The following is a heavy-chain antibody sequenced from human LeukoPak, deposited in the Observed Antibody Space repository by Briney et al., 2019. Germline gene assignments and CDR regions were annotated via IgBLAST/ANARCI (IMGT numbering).Heavy chain of an antibody. CDR1: GFTSSSYW. J-gene: IGHJ5*02. D-gene: IGHD3-10*01. CDR3: VRGRGSYGWFDP. Sequence: GGSLRLSCAASGFTSSSYWMHWVRQVPGKGLVWVSRISGDGTARNYADSVKGRFTISRDDAKDTVDLQMNSLRGEDTAAYYCVRGRGSYGWFDPWGQGTLVTVSS. CDR2: ISGDGTAR. V-gene: IGHV3-74*01.